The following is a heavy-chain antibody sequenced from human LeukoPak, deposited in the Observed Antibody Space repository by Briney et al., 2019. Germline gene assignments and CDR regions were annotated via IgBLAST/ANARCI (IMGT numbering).Heavy chain of an antibody. V-gene: IGHV3-43*02. D-gene: IGHD1-26*01. CDR1: GFTFSSYG. Sequence: GRSLRLSCAASGFTFSSYGMHWVRQAPGKGLEWVSLINKDGSATYYADSVKGRFTISRDNSKNSLYLQMNSLRSEDTALYYCATWAFYHSLDVWGQGTTVTVFS. CDR3: ATWAFYHSLDV. J-gene: IGHJ6*02. CDR2: INKDGSAT.